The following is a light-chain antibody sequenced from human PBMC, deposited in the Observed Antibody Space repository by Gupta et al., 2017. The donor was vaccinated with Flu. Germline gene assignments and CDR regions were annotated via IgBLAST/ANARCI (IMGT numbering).Light chain of an antibody. V-gene: IGLV2-11*01. CDR3: YSDAGTDTFV. J-gene: IGLJ2*01. CDR1: SSDVGAWGF. Sequence: QSALTQPRSVSGSAGQSVTISCTGTSSDVGAWGFVSWYQQHPGRAPKAIIYDVDRRPSGVPDRFSGAKGGNTASLTISGLQADDEADYYCYSDAGTDTFVFGGGTRLTVL. CDR2: DVD.